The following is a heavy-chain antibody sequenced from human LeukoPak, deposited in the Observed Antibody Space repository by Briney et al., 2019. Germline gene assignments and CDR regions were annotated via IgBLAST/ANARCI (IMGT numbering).Heavy chain of an antibody. D-gene: IGHD3-10*01. V-gene: IGHV1-2*02. CDR2: INPHSGGT. Sequence: ASVKVSCKPSGYTFTDYYMHWVRQAPGQGLEWMGWINPHSGGTKYAQKFQGRVTMSRDTSISTAYMELSRLRSDDTAVYYCARAGHYYGSGSGGFDYWGQGTLVTVSS. CDR1: GYTFTDYY. CDR3: ARAGHYYGSGSGGFDY. J-gene: IGHJ4*02.